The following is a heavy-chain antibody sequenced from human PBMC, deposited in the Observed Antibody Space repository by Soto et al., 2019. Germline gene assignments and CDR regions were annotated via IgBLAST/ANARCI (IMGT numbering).Heavy chain of an antibody. V-gene: IGHV4-30-2*05. CDR1: GGSISSGGYS. CDR2: IYESGST. Sequence: PSETLSLTCAVSGGSISSGGYSWSWIRQPPGKGLEWIGYIYESGSTYYNPSLKSRVTISVDTSKNQFSLKLSSVTAADTAVYYCARRWGDYFDYWGQGTLVTVSS. CDR3: ARRWGDYFDY. J-gene: IGHJ4*02. D-gene: IGHD3-16*01.